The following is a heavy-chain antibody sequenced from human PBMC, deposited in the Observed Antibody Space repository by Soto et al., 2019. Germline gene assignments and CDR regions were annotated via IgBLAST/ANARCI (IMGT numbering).Heavy chain of an antibody. Sequence: QVQLVESGGGVVQPGRSLRLSCAASGFTFSSYGMHWVRQAPGKGLEWVAVIWYDGSNKYYADSVKGRFTISRDNPKNRLYLQMTSLRAEDTAVYYCARESAAIDYWGQRTLVTVSS. D-gene: IGHD2-2*01. CDR1: GFTFSSYG. CDR3: ARESAAIDY. V-gene: IGHV3-33*01. CDR2: IWYDGSNK. J-gene: IGHJ4*02.